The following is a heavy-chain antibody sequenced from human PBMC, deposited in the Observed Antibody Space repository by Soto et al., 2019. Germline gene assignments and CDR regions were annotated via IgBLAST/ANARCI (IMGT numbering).Heavy chain of an antibody. Sequence: EVQLVESGGGLVKPGGSLRLSCAASGFTFSRYGMNWLRQAPGKGLEWVASISSSTSYVYYADSVKGRFSISRDNAKNIRYLEMYALRIEDTAVYYCARDPSEGRVGNWFESWGQGTLVTVSS. CDR3: ARDPSEGRVGNWFES. CDR2: ISSSTSYV. J-gene: IGHJ5*01. V-gene: IGHV3-21*06. D-gene: IGHD2-2*01. CDR1: GFTFSRYG.